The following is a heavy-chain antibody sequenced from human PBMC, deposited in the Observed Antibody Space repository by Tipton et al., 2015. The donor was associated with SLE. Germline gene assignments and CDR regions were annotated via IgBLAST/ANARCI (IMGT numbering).Heavy chain of an antibody. J-gene: IGHJ4*02. CDR1: GFTFRDYW. Sequence: SLRLSCLTSGFTFRDYWMTWVRQAPGKGLEWISYISGGSGSTRYYADSVKGRLTISRDNAKNSLYLQMNSLRAEDTAVYYCARENWGGIDFWGQGTLVTVSS. D-gene: IGHD7-27*01. V-gene: IGHV3-48*03. CDR3: ARENWGGIDF. CDR2: ISGGSGSTR.